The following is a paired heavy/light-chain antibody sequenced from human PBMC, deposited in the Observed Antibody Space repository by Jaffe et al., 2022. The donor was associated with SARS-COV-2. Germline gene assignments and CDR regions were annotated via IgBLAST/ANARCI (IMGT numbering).Light chain of an antibody. CDR1: QSISSY. J-gene: IGKJ1*01. CDR2: AAS. CDR3: QQSHSTPWT. Sequence: DIQMTQSPSSLSASVGDRVSITCRASQSISSYLNWYQQKPGKAPKVLIYAASSLQSGVPSRFSGSGSGTDFTLTISSLQPEDVATYYCQQSHSTPWTFGQGTKVNIK. V-gene: IGKV1-39*01.
Heavy chain of an antibody. CDR3: ARDSSSWGGWFDP. Sequence: QVQLQESGPGLVKPSETLSLTCTVSGGSINSYFWNWIRQPPGKGLEWIGYIYYSGRTNYNPSLKSRLTISVDTSKNQFSLKLSSMTAADTAVYYCARDSSSWGGWFDPWGQGTLVTVSS. CDR1: GGSINSYF. V-gene: IGHV4-59*01. CDR2: IYYSGRT. D-gene: IGHD3-16*01. J-gene: IGHJ5*02.